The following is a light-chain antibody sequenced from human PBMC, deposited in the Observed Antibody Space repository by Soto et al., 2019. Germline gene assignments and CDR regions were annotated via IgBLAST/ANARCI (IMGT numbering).Light chain of an antibody. J-gene: IGKJ1*01. CDR1: QTIMPY. Sequence: DIPMTQSPSSLTSSLLDQLTITCRASQTIMPYLNWYQLKPGKPPRLLIYAASSLQSGVPSRFSGSGSGTDFTLTISSLQPEDFATYSCQQSYNSPQTFGRGTKVDIK. V-gene: IGKV1-39*01. CDR2: AAS. CDR3: QQSYNSPQT.